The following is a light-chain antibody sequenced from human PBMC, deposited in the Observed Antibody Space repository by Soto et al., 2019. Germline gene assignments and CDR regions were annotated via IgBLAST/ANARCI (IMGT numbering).Light chain of an antibody. CDR2: EVS. J-gene: IGLJ2*01. CDR1: SSDVGGYNY. Sequence: QSALTQPPSASGPPGQSVSISCTGTSSDVGGYNYVSWYQQHPGKAPKLMIYEVSKRPSGVPDRFSGSKSGNTASLTVSGLQAEDEADYYCSSYAGSNNFVLFGGGTKLTVL. CDR3: SSYAGSNNFVL. V-gene: IGLV2-8*01.